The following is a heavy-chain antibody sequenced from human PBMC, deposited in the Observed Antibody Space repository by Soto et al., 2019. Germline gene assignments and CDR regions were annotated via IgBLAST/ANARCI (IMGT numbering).Heavy chain of an antibody. V-gene: IGHV1-69*01. CDR1: GGTFTSYA. J-gene: IGHJ5*02. Sequence: SVNVSFKASGGTFTSYAISWVRQAPGQGLEWMGGTIPIFGTSNYAQKFQGRVTITADAPTSTVYMEVSRLTSEDTAVYYCKRGNYDRSGSPRFDPWGQGTLVTVSS. CDR2: TIPIFGTS. D-gene: IGHD3-22*01. CDR3: KRGNYDRSGSPRFDP.